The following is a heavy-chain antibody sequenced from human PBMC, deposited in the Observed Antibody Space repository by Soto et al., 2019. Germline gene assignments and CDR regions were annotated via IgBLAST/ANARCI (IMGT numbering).Heavy chain of an antibody. CDR2: IYYSGST. D-gene: IGHD3-10*01. J-gene: IGHJ5*02. Sequence: PSETLSLTCTVSGGSISSYYWSWIRQPPGKGLEWIGYIYYSGSTNYNPSLKSRVTISVDTSKNQFSLKLSSVTAADTAVYYCARAISSIWDYYGSGSYKGRFDPWGQGTLVTVSS. CDR1: GGSISSYY. V-gene: IGHV4-59*12. CDR3: ARAISSIWDYYGSGSYKGRFDP.